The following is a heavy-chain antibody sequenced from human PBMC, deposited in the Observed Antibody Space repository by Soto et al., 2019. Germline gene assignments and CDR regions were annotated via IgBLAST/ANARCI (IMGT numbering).Heavy chain of an antibody. V-gene: IGHV5-10-1*01. CDR1: GYKFTTFW. CDR3: ARPASGGSRDAFDV. D-gene: IGHD2-15*01. J-gene: IGHJ3*01. CDR2: IDPTHSFT. Sequence: GESLKISFKASGYKFTTFWLTWVRQTPGKGLEWLGRIDPTHSFTNYSPPFEGHVTISVDRPISTAYLQWNSLQASDTAIYYCARPASGGSRDAFDVGGQGTTVTVSS.